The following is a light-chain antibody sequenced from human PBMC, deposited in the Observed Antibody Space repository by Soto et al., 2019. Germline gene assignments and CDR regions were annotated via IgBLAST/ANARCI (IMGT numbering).Light chain of an antibody. CDR3: QQYGSSPWT. V-gene: IGKV3-20*01. CDR1: QSVSDYY. J-gene: IGKJ1*01. CDR2: GAS. Sequence: EIVLTQSPGTLSLSPGERATLSCRASQSVSDYYLDLYLRKRGRAPRLLISGASSRATGIPDRFSGSGSVTDFTLTITGLEPEDFAVYYCQQYGSSPWTFGQGTKGES.